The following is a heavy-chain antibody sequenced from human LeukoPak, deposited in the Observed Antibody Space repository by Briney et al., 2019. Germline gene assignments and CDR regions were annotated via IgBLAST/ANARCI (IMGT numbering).Heavy chain of an antibody. D-gene: IGHD5-18*01. Sequence: GGSLRLSCTASGFTFGDYAMSWVRQAPGKGLEWVGFIRSKAHGGTTEYAASAKGRFTISRDDSKSIAYLQMNSLRAEDTAVYYCARDSGYSYGAFDPWGQGTLVTVSS. CDR1: GFTFGDYA. J-gene: IGHJ5*02. V-gene: IGHV3-49*04. CDR3: ARDSGYSYGAFDP. CDR2: IRSKAHGGTT.